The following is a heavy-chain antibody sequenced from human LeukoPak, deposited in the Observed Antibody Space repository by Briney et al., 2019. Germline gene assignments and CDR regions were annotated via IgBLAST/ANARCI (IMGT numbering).Heavy chain of an antibody. Sequence: VASVKVSCKASGYTFTGYYMHWVRQAPGQGLEWMGWINPNSGGTNYAQKFQGRVTMTRDTSISTAYMELSRLRSDDTAVYYCARWPESGEGGAFDIWGQGTMVTVSS. CDR1: GYTFTGYY. CDR2: INPNSGGT. D-gene: IGHD3-10*01. V-gene: IGHV1-2*02. CDR3: ARWPESGEGGAFDI. J-gene: IGHJ3*02.